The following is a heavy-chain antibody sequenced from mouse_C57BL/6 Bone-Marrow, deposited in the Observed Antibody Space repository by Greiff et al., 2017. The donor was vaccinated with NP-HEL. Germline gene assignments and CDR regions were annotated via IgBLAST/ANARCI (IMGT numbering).Heavy chain of an antibody. Sequence: HVQLPQSGPGLVLPSKSLSITCTASGFSLPSYGVHWVRQPPGKGLEWLGVLWRGGSTDYNASFISRLSISKDNSKSQVFFKMNSLQADDTAIYYCARNHYYGGDYYAMDYWGQGTSVTVSS. CDR3: ARNHYYGGDYYAMDY. CDR1: GFSLPSYG. CDR2: LWRGGST. J-gene: IGHJ4*01. V-gene: IGHV2-2*01. D-gene: IGHD1-2*01.